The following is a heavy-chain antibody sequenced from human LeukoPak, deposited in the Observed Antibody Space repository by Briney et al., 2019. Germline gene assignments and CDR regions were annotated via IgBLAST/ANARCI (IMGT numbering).Heavy chain of an antibody. CDR1: GFTFRTCW. D-gene: IGHD2-21*01. Sequence: GGSLRLSCAASGFTFRTCWMSWVRQAPGKGLEWVALIWYDGSNKYYTDSVKGRFTISRDNSKNTLYLQMNSLRAEDTAVYFCAKAAGPLLIGETYDMWGQGTKVTVSS. V-gene: IGHV3-33*06. CDR2: IWYDGSNK. CDR3: AKAAGPLLIGETYDM. J-gene: IGHJ3*02.